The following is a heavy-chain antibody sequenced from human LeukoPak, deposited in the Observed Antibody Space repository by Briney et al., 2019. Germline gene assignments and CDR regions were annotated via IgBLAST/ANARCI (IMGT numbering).Heavy chain of an antibody. CDR3: ARDKGRDGYTAFDY. D-gene: IGHD5-24*01. CDR1: GGTFSSYA. CDR2: NIPIFGTA. J-gene: IGHJ4*02. Sequence: ASVKVSCKASGGTFSSYAISWVRQAPGQGLEWMGGNIPIFGTANYAQKFQGRVTITADESTSTAYMELSRLRSDDTAVYYCARDKGRDGYTAFDYWGQGTLVTVSS. V-gene: IGHV1-69*13.